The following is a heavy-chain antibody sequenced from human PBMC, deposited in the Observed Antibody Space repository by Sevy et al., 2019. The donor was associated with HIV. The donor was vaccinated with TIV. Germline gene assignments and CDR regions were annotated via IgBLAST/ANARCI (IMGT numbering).Heavy chain of an antibody. Sequence: GGSLRLSCAASGFTFSSYGMHWVRQAPGKGLEWVAVISYDGSNKYYADTVKGGFTNSRDNSKNTLTLQMNSLRAEYTVGYNCVKDRVGVFDYSGSGYYYYGMDVWGQGTTVTVSS. D-gene: IGHD3-16*01. V-gene: IGHV3-30*18. CDR3: VKDRVGVFDYSGSGYYYYGMDV. J-gene: IGHJ6*02. CDR2: ISYDGSNK. CDR1: GFTFSSYG.